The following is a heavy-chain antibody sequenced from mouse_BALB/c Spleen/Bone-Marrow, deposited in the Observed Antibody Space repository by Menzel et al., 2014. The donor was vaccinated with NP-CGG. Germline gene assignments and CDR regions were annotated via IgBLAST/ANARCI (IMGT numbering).Heavy chain of an antibody. CDR1: GFNIKDTY. CDR3: SSYAMDY. CDR2: IDPANGNT. J-gene: IGHJ4*01. Sequence: EVQLQQSGAELVKLGASVKLSCTASGFNIKDTYMHWVKQRPEQGLEWIGRIDPANGNTKYDPKFQGKATITADTSSNTAYLQLSSLTSEDTAVYYGSSYAMDYWGQGTSVTVSS. V-gene: IGHV14-3*02.